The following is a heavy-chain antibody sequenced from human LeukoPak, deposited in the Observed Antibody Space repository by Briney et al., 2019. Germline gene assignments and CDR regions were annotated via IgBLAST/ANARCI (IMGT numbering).Heavy chain of an antibody. Sequence: PSETLSLTCTISGSSITSVSHYWGWIRQPPGKGLEWIGDIYYTGSTNYNPSLKSRVTISVDTSKNQFSLKLSSVTAADTAVYYCARATYYYGSGNWFDPWGQGTLVTVSS. D-gene: IGHD3-10*01. CDR1: GSSITSVSHY. V-gene: IGHV4-39*07. J-gene: IGHJ5*02. CDR2: IYYTGST. CDR3: ARATYYYGSGNWFDP.